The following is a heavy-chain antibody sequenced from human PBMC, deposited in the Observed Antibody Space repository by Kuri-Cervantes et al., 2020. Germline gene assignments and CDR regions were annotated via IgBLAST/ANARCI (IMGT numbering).Heavy chain of an antibody. Sequence: ASVKVSCKASGYTFTAYPMHWVRLAPGQRLEWLGRINAANGDTRYSQNFQDRVTFSRDTSASTAYMELSSLRSEDTAVYYCARDPCGGDCYSGDAFDIWGQGTMVTVSS. CDR2: INAANGDT. CDR1: GYTFTAYP. CDR3: ARDPCGGDCYSGDAFDI. J-gene: IGHJ3*02. D-gene: IGHD2-21*02. V-gene: IGHV1-3*01.